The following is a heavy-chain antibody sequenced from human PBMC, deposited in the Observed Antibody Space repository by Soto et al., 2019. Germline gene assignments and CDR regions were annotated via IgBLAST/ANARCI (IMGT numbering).Heavy chain of an antibody. CDR2: ISWNSGSI. CDR1: GFTFDDYA. V-gene: IGHV3-9*01. Sequence: EVQLVESGGGLVQPGRSLRLSCAASGFTFDDYAMHWVRQAPGKGLEWVSGISWNSGSIGYADSVKGRFTISRDNAKNSLYLQMNSLRAEDTALYYCAKEKGSFVYWGQGTLVTVSS. J-gene: IGHJ4*02. CDR3: AKEKGSFVY.